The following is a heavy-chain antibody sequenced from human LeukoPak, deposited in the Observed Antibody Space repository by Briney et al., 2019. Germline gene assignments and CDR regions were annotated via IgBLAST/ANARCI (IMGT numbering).Heavy chain of an antibody. V-gene: IGHV3-9*01. CDR2: ISWNSGSI. Sequence: GGSLRLSCAASGFTFDDYAMHWVRQAPGKGLEWVSGISWNSGSIGYADSVKGRFTISRDNAKNSLYLQMNSLRAEDTALYYCAKEDYWGQGTLVTVSS. J-gene: IGHJ4*02. CDR1: GFTFDDYA. CDR3: AKEDY.